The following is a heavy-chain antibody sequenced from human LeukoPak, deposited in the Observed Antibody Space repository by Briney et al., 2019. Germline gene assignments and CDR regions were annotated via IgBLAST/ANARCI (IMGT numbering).Heavy chain of an antibody. J-gene: IGHJ4*02. Sequence: GGSLRLSCAASDFSFITYAMSWVRQAPGKGLEWVSTISGVGDATYYADSVKGRFTISRDNSKNTLDLQMNSLRAEDTAVYYCARDSLMLRGPLVIYYFDFWGQGTLVTVSS. CDR2: ISGVGDAT. CDR3: ARDSLMLRGPLVIYYFDF. V-gene: IGHV3-23*01. D-gene: IGHD3-10*01. CDR1: DFSFITYA.